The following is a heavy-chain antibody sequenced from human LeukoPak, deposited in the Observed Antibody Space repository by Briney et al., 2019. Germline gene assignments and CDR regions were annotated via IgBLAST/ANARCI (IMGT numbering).Heavy chain of an antibody. CDR2: ISAQNGNT. J-gene: IGHJ4*02. V-gene: IGHV1-18*01. CDR1: GYKFNRFG. CDR3: ARDVVHTVTTLDY. Sequence: ASVKVSCKACGYKFNRFGISWVRQAPGQGLEWMGWISAQNGNTNYAEKLRGRVTMSTDTFTSTAYIEVRNLRSDDTAMYYCARDVVHTVTTLDYWGQGTLVTVSS. D-gene: IGHD4-17*01.